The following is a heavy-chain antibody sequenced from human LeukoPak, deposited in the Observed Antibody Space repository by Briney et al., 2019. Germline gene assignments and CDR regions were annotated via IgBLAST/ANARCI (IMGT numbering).Heavy chain of an antibody. J-gene: IGHJ1*01. Sequence: GASVKVSCKASGYTFTSYGISWVRQAPGQGLEWMGWISAYNGNTNYAQKLQGRVTMTTDTSTSTAYMELRSLRSDDTAVYYCARDLKRYQLLTEYFQHWGQGTPVTVSS. V-gene: IGHV1-18*01. D-gene: IGHD2-2*01. CDR3: ARDLKRYQLLTEYFQH. CDR1: GYTFTSYG. CDR2: ISAYNGNT.